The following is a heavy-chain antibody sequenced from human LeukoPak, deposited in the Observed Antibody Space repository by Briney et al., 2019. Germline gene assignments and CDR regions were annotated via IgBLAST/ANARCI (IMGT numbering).Heavy chain of an antibody. CDR2: INHSGST. CDR3: ALRCSSTNCTSVWYFDL. CDR1: GGSFSGYY. J-gene: IGHJ2*01. Sequence: SETLSLTCAVNGGSFSGYYWSWIRQPPGKGLEWIGEINHSGSTNYNPSLKSRVTISVDTSKNQFSLKLSSVTAADTAVYYCALRCSSTNCTSVWYFDLWARGTLVTVSS. D-gene: IGHD2-2*01. V-gene: IGHV4-34*01.